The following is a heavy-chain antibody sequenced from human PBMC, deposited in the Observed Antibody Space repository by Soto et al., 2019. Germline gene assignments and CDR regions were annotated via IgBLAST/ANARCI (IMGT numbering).Heavy chain of an antibody. CDR1: GYTFSTYG. CDR2: ISAYSGNT. CDR3: ARDAVRSGYLYYFVY. V-gene: IGHV1-18*01. Sequence: QVQLVQSGAEVKKPGASVKVSCKASGYTFSTYGISWVRQAPGQGLEWMGWISAYSGNTNYAQKLQGRVTMTTDTSTSTGYMELRSLRSDDTAVYYCARDAVRSGYLYYFVYWGQGTLVTVSS. J-gene: IGHJ4*02. D-gene: IGHD3-22*01.